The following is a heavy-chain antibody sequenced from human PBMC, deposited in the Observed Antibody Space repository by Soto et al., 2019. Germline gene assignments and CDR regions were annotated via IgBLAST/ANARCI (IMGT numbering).Heavy chain of an antibody. Sequence: PGGSLRLSCAASGFTFDDYAMHWVRQAPGKGLEWVSGISWNSGSIGYADSVKGRFTISRDNAKNSLYLQMNSLRAEDTALYYCAKGDDCSGGSFSAGYYYMDVWGKGTTVTVSS. CDR2: ISWNSGSI. V-gene: IGHV3-9*01. CDR1: GFTFDDYA. J-gene: IGHJ6*03. CDR3: AKGDDCSGGSFSAGYYYMDV. D-gene: IGHD2-15*01.